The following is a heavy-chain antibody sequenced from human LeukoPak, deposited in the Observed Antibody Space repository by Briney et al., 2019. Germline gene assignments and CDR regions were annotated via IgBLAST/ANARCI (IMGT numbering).Heavy chain of an antibody. Sequence: GGSLRLSCAASGFTFSSYWMSWVRQAPGKGLEWVANIKQDGSEKYYVDSVKGRFTISRDNDKNSLYLQMNSLRAEDTAGYYCARDNLYYYGSGSFLDYWGQGTLVTVSS. CDR2: IKQDGSEK. CDR1: GFTFSSYW. D-gene: IGHD3-10*01. J-gene: IGHJ4*02. V-gene: IGHV3-7*01. CDR3: ARDNLYYYGSGSFLDY.